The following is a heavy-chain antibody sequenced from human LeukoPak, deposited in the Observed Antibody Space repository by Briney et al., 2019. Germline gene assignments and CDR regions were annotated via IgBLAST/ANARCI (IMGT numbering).Heavy chain of an antibody. D-gene: IGHD3-22*01. V-gene: IGHV3-21*01. CDR3: ARDPHYYDSSALGGAFDI. J-gene: IGHJ3*02. Sequence: GGSLRLSCAASGFTFSSYSMNWVRQAPGKGLEWVSSISSSSSYIYYADSVKGRFTISRDNAKNSLYLQMNSLRAEDMAVYYCARDPHYYDSSALGGAFDIWGQGTMVTVSS. CDR1: GFTFSSYS. CDR2: ISSSSSYI.